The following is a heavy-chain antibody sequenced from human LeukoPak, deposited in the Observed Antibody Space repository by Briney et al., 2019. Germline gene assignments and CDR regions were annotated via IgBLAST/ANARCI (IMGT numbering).Heavy chain of an antibody. V-gene: IGHV3-21*01. CDR3: ARAAPNYGGNSWFDY. CDR2: ISSSSSYI. J-gene: IGHJ4*02. CDR1: GFTFSSYS. Sequence: GGSLRLSCAASGFTFSSYSMNWVRQAPGKGLEWVSSISSSSSYIYYADSVKGRFTISRDNAKNSLYLQMNSLRAEDTAVYYCARAAPNYGGNSWFDYWGQGTLVTVSS. D-gene: IGHD4-23*01.